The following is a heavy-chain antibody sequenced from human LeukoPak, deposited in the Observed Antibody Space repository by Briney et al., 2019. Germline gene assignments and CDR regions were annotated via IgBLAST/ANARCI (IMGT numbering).Heavy chain of an antibody. V-gene: IGHV1-46*01. CDR3: VRGSYDFSSGYYPSR. CDR2: INPSAGST. J-gene: IGHJ4*02. Sequence: ASVKVSCKASGYTFTTYYMNWVRQAPGQGLEWMGIINPSAGSTSYSQKFQGRVTMTRDTSTSTVYMELRSLRSEDTAVYYCVRGSYDFSSGYYPSRWGQGTLVTVSS. D-gene: IGHD3-3*01. CDR1: GYTFTTYY.